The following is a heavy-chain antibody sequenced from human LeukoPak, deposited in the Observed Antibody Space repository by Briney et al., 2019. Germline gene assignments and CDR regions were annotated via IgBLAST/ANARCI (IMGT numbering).Heavy chain of an antibody. CDR1: GFTVSSNY. V-gene: IGHV3-66*02. Sequence: PGGSLRLSCAASGFTVSSNYMSWVRQAPGKGLEWVSVIYSGGSTYYEDSVKGRFTISRDNSNNTLCLQMNSLRAEDTAVYYCARGEYQLPQGNWGQGTLVTVSS. D-gene: IGHD2-2*01. CDR3: ARGEYQLPQGN. J-gene: IGHJ4*02. CDR2: IYSGGST.